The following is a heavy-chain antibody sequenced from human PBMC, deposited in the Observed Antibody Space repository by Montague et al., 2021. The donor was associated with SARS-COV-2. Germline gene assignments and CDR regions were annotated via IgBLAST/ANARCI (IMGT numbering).Heavy chain of an antibody. V-gene: IGHV4-34*01. J-gene: IGHJ4*02. CDR1: GGSMSDHY. Sequence: SETLSLTCTVSGGSMSDHYWAWIRQPPGKGLEWIGDIKQSGRTNYNPSLKSRVTISVDTSKNQFSLKLTSVTAADTAVYFCARGHLSVSMIVVVFTSASYYFDYWGQGAQVTVSS. CDR3: ARGHLSVSMIVVVFTSASYYFDY. CDR2: IKQSGRT. D-gene: IGHD3-22*01.